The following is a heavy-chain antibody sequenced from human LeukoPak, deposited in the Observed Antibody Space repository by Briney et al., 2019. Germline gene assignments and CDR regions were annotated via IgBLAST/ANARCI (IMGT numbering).Heavy chain of an antibody. Sequence: RAGGSLSLSCAASGFTFSNYWMTWVRQAPGKGLEWVANIKEDGSRKNYVDSVKGRFTISRDNAKNSLYLQMNGLRAEDTAVYYCATPLDYYDSSGYHQGGDWGQGTLVTVSS. CDR1: GFTFSNYW. CDR3: ATPLDYYDSSGYHQGGD. V-gene: IGHV3-7*03. D-gene: IGHD3-22*01. CDR2: IKEDGSRK. J-gene: IGHJ4*02.